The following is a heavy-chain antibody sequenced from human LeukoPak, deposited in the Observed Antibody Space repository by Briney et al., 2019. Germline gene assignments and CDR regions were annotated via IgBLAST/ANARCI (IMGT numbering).Heavy chain of an antibody. CDR2: INHMGST. CDR3: ARELIGTTTFDA. J-gene: IGHJ4*02. Sequence: SETLSLTCAVYSGSFSAYYWSWIRQPPGKGLEWIGEINHMGSTKYNPSLKSRVTISVDTSKNQLSLNLRSVTAADTAVYYSARELIGTTTFDAWGQGTLVTVSS. V-gene: IGHV4-34*01. D-gene: IGHD1-20*01. CDR1: SGSFSAYY.